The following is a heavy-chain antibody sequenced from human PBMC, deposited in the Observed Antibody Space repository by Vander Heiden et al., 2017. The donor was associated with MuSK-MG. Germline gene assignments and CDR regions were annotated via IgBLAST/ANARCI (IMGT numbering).Heavy chain of an antibody. CDR2: MGSSSRTI. CDR1: GSTFGSYS. J-gene: IGHJ6*02. D-gene: IGHD4-17*01. CDR3: ASDYGYGDYDCYYGMDV. V-gene: IGHV3-48*01. Sequence: QLVESGGALVQPGGPLRLSCDASGSTFGSYSMTWVRRAPGKGLEWVAYMGSSSRTIYYASSVKGRYTINRDNAKNSLYLQMNSQRAEDTAGDYGASDYGYGDYDCYYGMDVWGQGTTVTVSS.